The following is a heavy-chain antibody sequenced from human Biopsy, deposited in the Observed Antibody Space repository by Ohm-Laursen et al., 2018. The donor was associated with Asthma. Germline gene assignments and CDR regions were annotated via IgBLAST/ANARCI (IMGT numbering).Heavy chain of an antibody. CDR1: GFTFSTSW. J-gene: IGHJ6*02. CDR3: ARDPRVAVAVDSHYYGMDI. D-gene: IGHD6-19*01. Sequence: SLRLSCAASGFTFSTSWMTWVRQAPGKGLEWVANIKEDGSEKNYVDSVKGRFTISRDNGKNSLYLQMNSLRAEDTAIYYCARDPRVAVAVDSHYYGMDIWGPGTTVTVSS. CDR2: IKEDGSEK. V-gene: IGHV3-7*01.